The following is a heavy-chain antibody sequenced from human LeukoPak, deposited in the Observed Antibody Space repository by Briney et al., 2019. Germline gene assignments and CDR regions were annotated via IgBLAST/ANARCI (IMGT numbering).Heavy chain of an antibody. V-gene: IGHV4-59*01. J-gene: IGHJ5*02. D-gene: IGHD6-19*01. CDR3: ARDTSLYLRGWYWFDP. Sequence: SETLSLTCTVSGGSISSYYWSWIRQPPGKGLEWIGYIYYSGSTNYNPSLKSRVTISVDTSKNQFSLKLSSVTAADTAVYYCARDTSLYLRGWYWFDPWGQGTLVTVSS. CDR1: GGSISSYY. CDR2: IYYSGST.